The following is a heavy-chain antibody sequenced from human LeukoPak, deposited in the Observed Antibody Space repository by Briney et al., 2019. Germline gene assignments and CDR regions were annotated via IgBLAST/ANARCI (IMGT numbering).Heavy chain of an antibody. CDR3: AKSNGYGLVDI. V-gene: IGHV4-59*12. CDR2: IFYSGST. J-gene: IGHJ3*02. CDR1: GGSISSYY. D-gene: IGHD3-10*01. Sequence: SETLSLTCTVSGGSISSYYWSWIRQPAGKGLEWIGNIFYSGSTYYSPSLKSRVTISLDTSRNQFSLKLNSVTAADTAVYYCAKSNGYGLVDIWGQGAMVTVSS.